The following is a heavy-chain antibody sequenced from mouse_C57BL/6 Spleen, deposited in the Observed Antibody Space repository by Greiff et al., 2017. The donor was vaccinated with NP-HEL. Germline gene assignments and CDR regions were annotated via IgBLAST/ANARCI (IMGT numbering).Heavy chain of an antibody. CDR2: IYPGSGST. V-gene: IGHV1-55*01. CDR1: GYTFTSYW. Sequence: QVQLQQPGAELVKPGASVKMSCKASGYTFTSYWITWVKQRPGQGLEWIGDIYPGSGSTNYNEKFKSKATLTVDTSSSTAYMQLSSLTSEDSAVYYCARSIYYDYDVLYAMDYWGQGTSVTVSS. D-gene: IGHD2-4*01. J-gene: IGHJ4*01. CDR3: ARSIYYDYDVLYAMDY.